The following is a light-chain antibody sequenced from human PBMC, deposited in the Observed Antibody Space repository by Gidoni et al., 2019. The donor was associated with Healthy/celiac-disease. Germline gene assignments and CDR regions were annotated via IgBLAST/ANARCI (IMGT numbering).Light chain of an antibody. CDR3: QQYGSSPWT. V-gene: IGKV3-20*01. J-gene: IGKJ1*01. CDR2: GSS. Sequence: EIVLTQSPVTLSLSPGERATLSCRASQSVSSSYLAWYQQKPGQAPRLLSYGSSSRATGIPDRFSGSGSGTDFTLTISRLEPEDFAVDYCQQYGSSPWTFGQGTKVEIK. CDR1: QSVSSSY.